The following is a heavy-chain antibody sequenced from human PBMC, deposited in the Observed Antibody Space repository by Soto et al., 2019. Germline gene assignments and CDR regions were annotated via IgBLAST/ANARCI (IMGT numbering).Heavy chain of an antibody. CDR2: INAGNGNT. Sequence: ASVKVSCKASGYTFTSYAMHWVRQAPGQRLEWMGWINAGNGNTKYSQKFQGRVTITRDTSASTAYMELSSLRSEDTAVYYCARVRHGVIAAAALNWFDPWGQGTLVTVSS. J-gene: IGHJ5*02. CDR1: GYTFTSYA. CDR3: ARVRHGVIAAAALNWFDP. D-gene: IGHD6-13*01. V-gene: IGHV1-3*01.